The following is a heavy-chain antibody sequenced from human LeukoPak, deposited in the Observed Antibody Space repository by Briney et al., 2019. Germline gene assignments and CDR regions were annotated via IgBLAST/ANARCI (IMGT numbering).Heavy chain of an antibody. Sequence: ASVKVSCKASGYTFTSYGISWVRQAPGQGLEWMGWISAYNGNTNYAQKLQGRVTMTTDTSTSTAYMDLRSPRSDDTAVYYCARGLAVAVPYYFDYWGQGTLVTVSS. CDR2: ISAYNGNT. CDR3: ARGLAVAVPYYFDY. J-gene: IGHJ4*02. CDR1: GYTFTSYG. V-gene: IGHV1-18*01. D-gene: IGHD6-19*01.